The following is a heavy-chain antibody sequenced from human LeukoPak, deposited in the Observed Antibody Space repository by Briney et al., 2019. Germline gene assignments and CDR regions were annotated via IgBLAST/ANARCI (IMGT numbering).Heavy chain of an antibody. CDR2: INQDGRIQ. CDR1: GFPFSDYW. Sequence: PGGSLRLSYAASGFPFSDYWMDWVRQAPGKGMEWVANINQDGRIQYYADSVRGRFIISRNNAKNSLYLQMYSLRAEDTAIYFCSRSLDYLGQGALVTVSS. V-gene: IGHV3-7*03. J-gene: IGHJ4*02. CDR3: SRSLDY.